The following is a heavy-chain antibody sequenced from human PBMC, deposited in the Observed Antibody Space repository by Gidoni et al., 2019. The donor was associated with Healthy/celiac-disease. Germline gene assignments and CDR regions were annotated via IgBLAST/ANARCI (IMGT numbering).Heavy chain of an antibody. CDR3: ARVFHNTMIVLDI. CDR2: IYYSGST. V-gene: IGHV4-30-4*01. CDR1: TCGDYY. Sequence: TCGDYYWSWIRQPPGKGLEWIGYIYYSGSTYYNPSLKSRVTISVDTSKNQFSLKLSSVTAADTAVYYCARVFHNTMIVLDIWGQGTMVTVSS. J-gene: IGHJ3*02. D-gene: IGHD3-22*01.